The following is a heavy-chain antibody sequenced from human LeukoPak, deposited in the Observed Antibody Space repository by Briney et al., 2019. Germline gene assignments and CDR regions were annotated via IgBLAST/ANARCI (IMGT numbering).Heavy chain of an antibody. CDR2: ITETGGST. CDR1: GFTFTNYA. Sequence: GGSLRLSCAASGFTFTNYAMSWVRQAPGKGLEWVSTITETGGSTYYADSVKGRFTISRDNSKNTLYLQMNSLRAEDTAIYYCATSTAAAGTDWGQGTLVTVSS. CDR3: ATSTAAAGTD. D-gene: IGHD6-13*01. V-gene: IGHV3-23*01. J-gene: IGHJ4*02.